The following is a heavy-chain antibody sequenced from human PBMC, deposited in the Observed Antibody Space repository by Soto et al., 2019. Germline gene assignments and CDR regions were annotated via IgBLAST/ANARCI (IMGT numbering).Heavy chain of an antibody. CDR3: ARDDGSYLLDF. V-gene: IGHV1-2*02. Sequence: QVHLVQSGAEVKKPGASVKVSCKASGYTFTGSYIHWVRQAPGQGLEWMGWINTDNAYTYYSQKLQGRVTMTMDTAVSTAYMDLSRLTSGDTAVYYCARDDGSYLLDFWGQGALVTVSS. J-gene: IGHJ4*02. CDR1: GYTFTGSY. D-gene: IGHD3-3*01. CDR2: INTDNAYT.